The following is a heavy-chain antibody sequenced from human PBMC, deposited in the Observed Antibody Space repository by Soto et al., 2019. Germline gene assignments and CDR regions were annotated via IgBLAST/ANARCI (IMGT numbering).Heavy chain of an antibody. Sequence: GGSLRLSCAASGFTFSSYAMSWVRQAPGKGLEWVSAISGSGGSTYYADSVKGRFTISRDNSKNTLYLQMNSLRAEDTAVYYCAKGIVLMVYVTYGMDVWGQGTTVTVSS. CDR3: AKGIVLMVYVTYGMDV. CDR1: GFTFSSYA. V-gene: IGHV3-23*01. J-gene: IGHJ6*02. D-gene: IGHD2-8*01. CDR2: ISGSGGST.